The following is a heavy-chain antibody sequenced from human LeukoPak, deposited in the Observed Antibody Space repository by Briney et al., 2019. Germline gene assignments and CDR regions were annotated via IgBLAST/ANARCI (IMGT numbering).Heavy chain of an antibody. CDR2: ISAYNGNT. D-gene: IGHD3-10*01. CDR1: GYTFTSYG. CDR3: ASGEYYYGSGSLDY. J-gene: IGHJ4*02. V-gene: IGHV1-18*01. Sequence: ASVKVSCKASGYTFTSYGISWVRQAPGQGLEWMGWISAYNGNTNYAQKLQGRVTMTTDTSTSTAYMELRSLRSDDTAVYYCASGEYYYGSGSLDYWGQGTLVTVSS.